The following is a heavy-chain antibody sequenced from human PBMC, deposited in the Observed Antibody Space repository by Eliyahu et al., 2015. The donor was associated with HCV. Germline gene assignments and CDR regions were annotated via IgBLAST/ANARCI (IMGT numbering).Heavy chain of an antibody. J-gene: IGHJ3*02. CDR3: ARHFYKNDGRSSFDI. CDR2: INQGAKT. Sequence: QVHLQQWGAGLLKPSETLSLTCGVYGGSFSDYYWTWIRQPPGKGLEWIGDINQGAKTTYNPSLKSRLTISLDTSKTHFSLRLNSVTAADTALYYCARHFYKNDGRSSFDIWGQGTMVTVSS. V-gene: IGHV4-34*01. D-gene: IGHD1-1*01. CDR1: GGSFSDYY.